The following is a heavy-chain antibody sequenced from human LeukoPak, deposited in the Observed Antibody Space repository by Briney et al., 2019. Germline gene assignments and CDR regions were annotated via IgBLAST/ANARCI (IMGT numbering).Heavy chain of an antibody. CDR1: GFTFSTYG. Sequence: GGSLRLSCAASGFTFSTYGMSWVRQAPGKGLEWVSGISGSGGSRFYTDSVKGRFTISRDNSKNTLYLQMNSLRAEDTAVYYCAKLLYYYDSSQPYWGQGTLVTVSS. CDR2: ISGSGGSR. CDR3: AKLLYYYDSSQPY. D-gene: IGHD3-22*01. V-gene: IGHV3-23*01. J-gene: IGHJ4*02.